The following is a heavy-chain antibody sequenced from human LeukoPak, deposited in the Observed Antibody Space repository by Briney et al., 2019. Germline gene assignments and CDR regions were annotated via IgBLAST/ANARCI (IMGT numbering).Heavy chain of an antibody. V-gene: IGHV4-39*01. Sequence: SETLSLTCTVSGGSISSSSYYWGWIRQPPGKGLEWIGSIYYSGSTYYNPSLKSRVTISVDTSKNQFSLKLSSVTAADTAVYYCASGGYCGGSSCYPNWFDPWDQGTLVTVSS. CDR3: ASGGYCGGSSCYPNWFDP. CDR2: IYYSGST. D-gene: IGHD2-15*01. J-gene: IGHJ5*02. CDR1: GGSISSSSYY.